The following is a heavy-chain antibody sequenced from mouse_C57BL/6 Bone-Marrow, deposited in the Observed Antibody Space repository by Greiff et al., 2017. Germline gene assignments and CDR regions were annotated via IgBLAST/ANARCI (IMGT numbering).Heavy chain of an antibody. CDR3: TREAAQFLFDY. J-gene: IGHJ2*01. D-gene: IGHD3-2*02. CDR2: ISSGGDYI. V-gene: IGHV5-9-1*02. Sequence: DVKLQESGEGLVKPGGSLKLSCAASGFTFSSYAMSWVRQTPEKRLEWVAYISSGGDYIYYADTVKGRFTISRDNARNTLYLQMSSLKSEDTAMYYCTREAAQFLFDYWGQGTTLTVSS. CDR1: GFTFSSYA.